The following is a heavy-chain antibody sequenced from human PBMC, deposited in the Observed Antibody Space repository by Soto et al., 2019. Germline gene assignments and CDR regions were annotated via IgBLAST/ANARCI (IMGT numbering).Heavy chain of an antibody. D-gene: IGHD6-13*01. J-gene: IGHJ6*03. CDR1: GGSISSYY. Sequence: QVQLQESGPGLVKPSETLSLTCTVSGGSISSYYWSWIRQPPGKGLEWIGYIYYSGSTNYNPSLKSRVTISVDTSKNQFSLKLSSVTAADTAVYYCARMAAAPDYYYYYMDVWGKGTTVTVSS. CDR3: ARMAAAPDYYYYYMDV. CDR2: IYYSGST. V-gene: IGHV4-59*08.